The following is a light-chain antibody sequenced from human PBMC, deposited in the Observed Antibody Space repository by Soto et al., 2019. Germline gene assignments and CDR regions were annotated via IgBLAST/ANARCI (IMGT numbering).Light chain of an antibody. CDR2: ATS. J-gene: IGKJ5*01. V-gene: IGKV3-15*01. Sequence: EILMTQSPATLSVSPGERATLSCRASQSVRSNVAWYQQKPGQAPRLIIYATSTRATGIPDRFSGSGSGTEFNLTISSLQSEEFSVYNCQQYDNKPPLPVGQGTRQQI. CDR1: QSVRSN. CDR3: QQYDNKPPLP.